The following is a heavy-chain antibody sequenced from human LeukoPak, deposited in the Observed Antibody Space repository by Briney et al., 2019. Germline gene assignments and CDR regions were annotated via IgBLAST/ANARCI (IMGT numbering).Heavy chain of an antibody. CDR1: GFTFSSYE. CDR3: ARDQTSSGWYYFDY. CDR2: IGSSGSKK. J-gene: IGHJ4*02. Sequence: GGSLRLSCAASGFTFSSYEMNWVRQAPGKGLEWVSYIGSSGSKKYYADSVKGRFTISRDNAKNSLYLQMNSLRAEDTAVYYCARDQTSSGWYYFDYWGQGTLVTVSS. V-gene: IGHV3-48*03. D-gene: IGHD6-19*01.